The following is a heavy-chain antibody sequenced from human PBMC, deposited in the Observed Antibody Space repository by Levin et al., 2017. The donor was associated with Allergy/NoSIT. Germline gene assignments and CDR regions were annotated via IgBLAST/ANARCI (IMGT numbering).Heavy chain of an antibody. V-gene: IGHV3-33*01. J-gene: IGHJ4*02. CDR2: IWYDGSHT. CDR1: GFMFSYHA. Sequence: PGGSLRLSCAASGFMFSYHAMHWVRQAPGKGLEWVAVIWYDGSHTYYVDSVKGRFTISRDKSKNTLNLQMNSLRVEDTAVYYCARGFHENVWGSYRDSPFDYWGQGTLVTVSS. CDR3: ARGFHENVWGSYRDSPFDY. D-gene: IGHD3-16*02.